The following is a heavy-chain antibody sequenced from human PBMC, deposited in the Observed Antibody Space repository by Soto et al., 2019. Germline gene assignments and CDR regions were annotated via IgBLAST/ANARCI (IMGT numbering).Heavy chain of an antibody. D-gene: IGHD1-26*01. V-gene: IGHV5-51*01. CDR1: GYSFTSYW. Sequence: GESLKISCKGSGYSFTSYWIGWVRQMPGKGLEWMGIIYPGDSDTRYSPSIQGQVAISADKSISTAYPQWSSLKASDTAMYYCATHRYSGSYSPYYYYGMDVWGQGTTVTVSS. J-gene: IGHJ6*02. CDR2: IYPGDSDT. CDR3: ATHRYSGSYSPYYYYGMDV.